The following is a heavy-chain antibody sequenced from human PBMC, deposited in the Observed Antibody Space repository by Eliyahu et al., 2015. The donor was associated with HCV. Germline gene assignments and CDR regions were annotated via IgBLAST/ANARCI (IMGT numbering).Heavy chain of an antibody. V-gene: IGHV3-9*01. Sequence: EVQLVESGGGLVQPGRSLXLAXAAXGFTFDDYAMNWVRQAPGKGLEWVXGISWDSGSVGYADSVRGRFTISRDNAKNSLYLQMTSLRAEDTALYYCAKANSDYYGSGTYLYYFDYWGQGTLVTVSS. CDR2: ISWDSGSV. D-gene: IGHD3-10*01. CDR3: AKANSDYYGSGTYLYYFDY. CDR1: GFTFDDYA. J-gene: IGHJ4*02.